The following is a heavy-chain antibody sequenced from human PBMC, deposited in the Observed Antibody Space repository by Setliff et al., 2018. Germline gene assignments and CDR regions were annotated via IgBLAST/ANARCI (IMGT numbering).Heavy chain of an antibody. Sequence: PSETLSLTCAVYGGSFGTYYWIWIRQPPGKGLEWIGEINHSGSTNYNPSLKSRVTISVDTSKNQFSLELSSVTAADTALYYCTVYNTGSSKDHYWGQGTPVTVSS. D-gene: IGHD2-8*02. CDR2: INHSGST. V-gene: IGHV4-34*01. J-gene: IGHJ4*02. CDR3: TVYNTGSSKDHY. CDR1: GGSFGTYY.